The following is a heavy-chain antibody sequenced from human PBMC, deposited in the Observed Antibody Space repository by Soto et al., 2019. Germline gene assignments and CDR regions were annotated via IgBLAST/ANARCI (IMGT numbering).Heavy chain of an antibody. J-gene: IGHJ4*02. D-gene: IGHD2-15*01. CDR3: VRMKTGGSRPVDH. CDR2: IYYTGTI. V-gene: IGHV4-30-4*01. Sequence: QVQLQESGPGLVKPSQTLSLTCTVSGDSVKSADYLWTWIRQPPGEGLEYIWYIYYTGTISYKPSLQSRAAISLDTSKNQFSLKLTSATATDTAVYYCVRMKTGGSRPVDHWGQGTLVTVSS. CDR1: GDSVKSADYL.